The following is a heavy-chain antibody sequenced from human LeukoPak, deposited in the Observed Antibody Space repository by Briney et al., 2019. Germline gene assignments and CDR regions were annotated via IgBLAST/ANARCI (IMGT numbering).Heavy chain of an antibody. Sequence: ASVKVSCKASGYTFTGYYMHWVRQAPGQGLEWMGWINPNSGGTNYAQKFQGRVTMTRDTSISTAYMELSRLRSDDTAVYYCARDPGGGIVVVPAALGFDYWGQGTLVTVPS. CDR2: INPNSGGT. V-gene: IGHV1-2*02. CDR3: ARDPGGGIVVVPAALGFDY. CDR1: GYTFTGYY. J-gene: IGHJ4*02. D-gene: IGHD2-2*01.